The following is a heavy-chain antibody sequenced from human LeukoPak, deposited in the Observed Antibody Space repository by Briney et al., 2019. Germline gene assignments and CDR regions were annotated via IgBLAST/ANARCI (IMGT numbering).Heavy chain of an antibody. CDR2: IYYSGST. Sequence: SETLSLTCTVSGGSISSYYRSWIRQPPGKGLEWIGYIYYSGSTNYNPSLKSRVTISVDTSKNQFSLKLSSVTAADTAVYYCARDKGSYYFDYWGQGTLVTVSS. D-gene: IGHD1-26*01. J-gene: IGHJ4*02. CDR3: ARDKGSYYFDY. CDR1: GGSISSYY. V-gene: IGHV4-59*01.